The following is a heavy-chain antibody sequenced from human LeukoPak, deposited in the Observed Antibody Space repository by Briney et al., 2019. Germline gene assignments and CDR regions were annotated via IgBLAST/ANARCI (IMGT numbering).Heavy chain of an antibody. J-gene: IGHJ4*02. V-gene: IGHV1-69*06. D-gene: IGHD5-24*01. CDR2: IIPIFGTA. CDR3: ASAVATIRPFDY. CDR1: GSTFSSYA. Sequence: ASVKVSCKASGSTFSSYAISWVRQAPGQGLEWMGGIIPIFGTANYAQKFQGRVTITADKSTSTAYMELSSLRSEDTAVYYCASAVATIRPFDYWGQGTLVTVSS.